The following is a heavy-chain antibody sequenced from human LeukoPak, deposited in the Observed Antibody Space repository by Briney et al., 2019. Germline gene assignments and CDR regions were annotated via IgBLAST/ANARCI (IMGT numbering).Heavy chain of an antibody. CDR3: ARRTYNYYDSSGYPY. D-gene: IGHD3-22*01. V-gene: IGHV4-34*01. CDR1: GGSFSGYY. J-gene: IGHJ4*02. Sequence: SETLSLTCAVYGGSFSGYYWSWIRQPPGKGLEWIGEINHSGSTNYNPSLKSRVTISVDTSKYQFSLKLSSVTAADTAVYYCARRTYNYYDSSGYPYWGQGTLVTVSS. CDR2: INHSGST.